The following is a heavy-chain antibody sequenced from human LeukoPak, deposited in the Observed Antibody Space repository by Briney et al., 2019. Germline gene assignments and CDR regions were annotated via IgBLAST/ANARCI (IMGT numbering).Heavy chain of an antibody. D-gene: IGHD3-22*01. V-gene: IGHV1-18*01. CDR2: ISAYNGNT. CDR1: GYTFTSYG. Sequence: ASVKVSCKASGYTFTSYGISWVRQAPGQGLEWMGWISAYNGNTNYAQKLQGRVTMTTDTSTSTAYMELRSLRSDDTAVYYCAGSNYYDSRDLDAFDIWGQGTMVTVSS. CDR3: AGSNYYDSRDLDAFDI. J-gene: IGHJ3*02.